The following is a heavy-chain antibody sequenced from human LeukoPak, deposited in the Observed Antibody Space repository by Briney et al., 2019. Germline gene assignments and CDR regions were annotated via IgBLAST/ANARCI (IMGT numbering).Heavy chain of an antibody. CDR3: ARDPRYSSGWYHDY. V-gene: IGHV3-30*03. CDR2: ISYDGSNK. CDR1: GFTFSSYG. J-gene: IGHJ4*02. D-gene: IGHD6-19*01. Sequence: PGRSLRLSCAASGFTFSSYGMHWVRQAPGKGLEWVAVISYDGSNKYYADSVMGRLTISRDNSKNTLYLHMDSLRAEDTAVYYCARDPRYSSGWYHDYWGQGTLVTVSS.